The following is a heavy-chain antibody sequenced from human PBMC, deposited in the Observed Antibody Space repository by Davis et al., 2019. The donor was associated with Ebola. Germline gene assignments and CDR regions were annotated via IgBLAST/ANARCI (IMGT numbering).Heavy chain of an antibody. D-gene: IGHD6-13*01. CDR3: ARDFGSSWYNYYYYGMDV. CDR2: ISYDGSNK. J-gene: IGHJ6*02. V-gene: IGHV3-30*03. CDR1: GFTFSSYG. Sequence: GESLKISCAASGFTFSSYGMHWVRQAPGKGLEWVAVISYDGSNKYYADSVKGRFTISRDNSKNTLYLQMNSLRAEDTAVYYCARDFGSSWYNYYYYGMDVWGQGTTVTVSS.